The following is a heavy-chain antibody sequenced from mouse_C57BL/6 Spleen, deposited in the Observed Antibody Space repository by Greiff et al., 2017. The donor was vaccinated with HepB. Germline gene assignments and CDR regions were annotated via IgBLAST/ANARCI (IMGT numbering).Heavy chain of an antibody. CDR3: TLYSYGEGPFDY. D-gene: IGHD1-1*01. CDR2: IYPGSGST. J-gene: IGHJ2*01. V-gene: IGHV1-55*01. Sequence: QVQLQQPGAELVKPGASVKMSCKASGYTFTSYWITWVKQRPGQGLEWIGDIYPGSGSTNYNEKFKSKATLTVDTSSSTAYMQLSSLTSEDSAVYYCTLYSYGEGPFDYWGQGTTLTVSS. CDR1: GYTFTSYW.